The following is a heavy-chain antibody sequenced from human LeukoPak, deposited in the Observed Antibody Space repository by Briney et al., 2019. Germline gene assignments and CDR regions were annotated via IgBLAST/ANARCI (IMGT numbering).Heavy chain of an antibody. J-gene: IGHJ4*02. D-gene: IGHD3-22*01. CDR2: IYHTGST. CDR1: GGSISSSKW. V-gene: IGHV4-4*02. CDR3: ARGDSSGYPDY. Sequence: SGTLSLTCAVSGGSISSSKWWSWVRQPPGKGLEWIGEIYHTGSTNYNPSLKSRVTISVDKSKDQFSLKLTSVTAADTAAYYCARGDSSGYPDYWGQGSLVTVSS.